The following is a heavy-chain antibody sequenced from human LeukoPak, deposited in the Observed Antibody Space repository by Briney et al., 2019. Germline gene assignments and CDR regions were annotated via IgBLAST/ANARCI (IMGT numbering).Heavy chain of an antibody. CDR3: AREGGEWRLGDHYYYGMDV. D-gene: IGHD3-10*01. V-gene: IGHV4-4*07. CDR1: GGSISSYY. Sequence: SETLSLTCTVSGGSISSYYWSWIRQPAGKGLGWIGRIYTSGSTNYNPSLKSRVTMSVDTSKNQFSLKLSSVTAADTAVYYCAREGGEWRLGDHYYYGMDVWGQGTTVTVSS. CDR2: IYTSGST. J-gene: IGHJ6*02.